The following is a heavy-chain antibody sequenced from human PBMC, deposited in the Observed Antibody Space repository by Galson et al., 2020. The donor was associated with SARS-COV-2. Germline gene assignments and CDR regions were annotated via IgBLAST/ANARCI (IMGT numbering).Heavy chain of an antibody. CDR2: IYYSGTT. CDR1: CGSISTTSYF. J-gene: IGHJ2*01. V-gene: IGHV4-39*01. CDR3: ARLGGTVTTQHFDL. Sequence: SETLSLTCTVSCGSISTTSYFWGWIRQPPGKGLEWIGTIYYSGTTYYNPSLRSRATISVDTSRNQFSLKLNSVTAADTAVYYCARLGGTVTTQHFDLCGRGTLVTGSS. D-gene: IGHD4-17*01.